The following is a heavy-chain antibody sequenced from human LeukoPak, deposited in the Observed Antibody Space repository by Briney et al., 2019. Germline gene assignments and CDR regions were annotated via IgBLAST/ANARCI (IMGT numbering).Heavy chain of an antibody. D-gene: IGHD4-11*01. J-gene: IGHJ4*02. Sequence: GGSLRLSCAASGFTFSSYGMHWVRQAPGKGLEWVAFIRYDGSNKYYADSVKGRFTISRDNSKNTLYLQMYSLRAEDTAVYYCAPTPTTQVGYWGQGTLVTVSS. CDR1: GFTFSSYG. CDR3: APTPTTQVGY. V-gene: IGHV3-30*02. CDR2: IRYDGSNK.